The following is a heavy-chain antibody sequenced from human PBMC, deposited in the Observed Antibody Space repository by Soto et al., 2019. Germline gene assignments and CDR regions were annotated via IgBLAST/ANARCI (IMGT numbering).Heavy chain of an antibody. V-gene: IGHV4-4*02. Sequence: SETLSLTCAVSGGSISSSNWWSWVRQPPGKGLEWIGEIYHSGSTNYNPSLKSRVTISVDKSKNQFSLKLSSVTAADTAVYYCARERGSVAGTGEYYFDYWGQGTLVTVSS. CDR2: IYHSGST. CDR3: ARERGSVAGTGEYYFDY. J-gene: IGHJ4*02. CDR1: GGSISSSNW. D-gene: IGHD6-19*01.